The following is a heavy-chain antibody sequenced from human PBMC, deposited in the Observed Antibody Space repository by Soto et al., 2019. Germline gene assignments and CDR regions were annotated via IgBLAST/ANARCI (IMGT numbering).Heavy chain of an antibody. J-gene: IGHJ4*02. V-gene: IGHV4-30-2*01. CDR3: AGESQVAIDY. CDR1: GASVTSGVYS. CDR2: VHYHGGS. Sequence: HLQLQESGSGLVKPSQTLSLTCAVSGASVTSGVYSWSWIRQPPGGGLEWRGYVHYHGGSFHNPSLKGRATLSLDRSKNQFSLNLTSVTAADSAVYYCAGESQVAIDYWGQGALVTVSP.